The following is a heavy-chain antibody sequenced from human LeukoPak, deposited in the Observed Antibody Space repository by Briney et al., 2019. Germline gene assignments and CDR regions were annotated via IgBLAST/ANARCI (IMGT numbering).Heavy chain of an antibody. Sequence: SGGSLRLSCAASGFTFSSYAMSWVRQAPGKGLEWVSAISGSGGSTYYADSVKGRFTISRDNSKNTLYLQMNSLRAEDTAVYYCAKEGPYSYGFVGGNGNPPTDYWGQGTLVTVSS. CDR3: AKEGPYSYGFVGGNGNPPTDY. J-gene: IGHJ4*02. V-gene: IGHV3-23*01. CDR1: GFTFSSYA. CDR2: ISGSGGST. D-gene: IGHD5-18*01.